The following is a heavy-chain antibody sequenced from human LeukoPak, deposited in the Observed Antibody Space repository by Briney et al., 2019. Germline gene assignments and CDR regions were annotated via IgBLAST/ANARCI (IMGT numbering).Heavy chain of an antibody. Sequence: SGGSLRLSCAASGFAFSSYWMSWVRQAPGKGLEWVANINQDGTDKQYVDSAKGRFTISRDNAKNFLYLQMNSLRAEDTALYYCTRVGIVGAYSLDDYYYYYMDVWGKGTTVTVSS. D-gene: IGHD1-26*01. J-gene: IGHJ6*03. V-gene: IGHV3-7*03. CDR3: TRVGIVGAYSLDDYYYYYMDV. CDR2: INQDGTDK. CDR1: GFAFSSYW.